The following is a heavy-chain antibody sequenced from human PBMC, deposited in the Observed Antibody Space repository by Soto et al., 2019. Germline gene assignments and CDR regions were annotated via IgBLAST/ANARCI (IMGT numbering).Heavy chain of an antibody. J-gene: IGHJ3*01. CDR1: RGSFIGYY. D-gene: IGHD1-7*01. CDR3: ARSKYNWNYDL. Sequence: QVQLQESGPGLVKPLETLSLTCTVSRGSFIGYYWSWIRQAPGKGLEWIANIYYSGSTSNNPSLKSRLTLSLDTSKNQFSLNLDSVTSADTAVYYCARSKYNWNYDLWGQGTVVTVSS. V-gene: IGHV4-59*01. CDR2: IYYSGST.